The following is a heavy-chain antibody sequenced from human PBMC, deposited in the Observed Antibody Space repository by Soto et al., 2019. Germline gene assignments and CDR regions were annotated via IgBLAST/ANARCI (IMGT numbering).Heavy chain of an antibody. V-gene: IGHV3-33*01. CDR1: GFTFSSYG. CDR2: IWYDGSNK. Sequence: QVQLVESGGGVVQPGRSLRLSCAASGFTFSSYGMHWVRQAPGKGLEWVAVIWYDGSNKYYADSVKGRFTISRDNSKNTLYLQMNSLRAEDTAVYYCARDGIAAAGTYYYGMDVWGQGTTVTVSS. J-gene: IGHJ6*02. CDR3: ARDGIAAAGTYYYGMDV. D-gene: IGHD6-13*01.